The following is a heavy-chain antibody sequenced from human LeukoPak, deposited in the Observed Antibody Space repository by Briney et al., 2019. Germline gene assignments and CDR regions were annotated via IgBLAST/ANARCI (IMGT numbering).Heavy chain of an antibody. CDR3: AKGANYYGSGYFDY. Sequence: GGSLRLSCAASGFNFSNYGMHWVRQAPGKGLEWVAVISYDGSNKYYADSVKGRFTISRDNSKNTLYLQMNSLRAEDTAVYYCAKGANYYGSGYFDYWGQGTLVTVSS. J-gene: IGHJ4*02. CDR1: GFNFSNYG. D-gene: IGHD3-10*01. CDR2: ISYDGSNK. V-gene: IGHV3-30*18.